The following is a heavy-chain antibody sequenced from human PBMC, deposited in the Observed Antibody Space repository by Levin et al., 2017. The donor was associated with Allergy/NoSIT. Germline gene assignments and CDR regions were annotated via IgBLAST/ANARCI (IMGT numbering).Heavy chain of an antibody. CDR2: IKEDGSEG. CDR3: ASLGSVVTSNGALDY. V-gene: IGHV3-7*01. D-gene: IGHD2-15*01. CDR1: GFIFSDYW. J-gene: IGHJ4*02. Sequence: AGESLKISCAASGFIFSDYWMTWVRQTPGKGLEWVANIKEDGSEGFYVDSVKGRFTVSRDKAGKSVFLQMNSLRAEDTAVYYCASLGSVVTSNGALDYWGQGALVTVSS.